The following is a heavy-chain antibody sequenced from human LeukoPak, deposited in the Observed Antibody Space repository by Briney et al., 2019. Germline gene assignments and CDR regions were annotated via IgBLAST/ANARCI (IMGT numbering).Heavy chain of an antibody. D-gene: IGHD2-2*01. CDR3: TRVATSSSYYYMDV. Sequence: AGRSLRLSCTASGFNFGDHAMSWVRQAPGKGLEWVGFIRSKAYGGTTEFAASVKGRFTISRDDSKSIAYLQMNSPESEDTAVYYCTRVATSSSYYYMDVWGKGTTVTVSS. CDR2: IRSKAYGGTT. J-gene: IGHJ6*03. V-gene: IGHV3-49*04. CDR1: GFNFGDHA.